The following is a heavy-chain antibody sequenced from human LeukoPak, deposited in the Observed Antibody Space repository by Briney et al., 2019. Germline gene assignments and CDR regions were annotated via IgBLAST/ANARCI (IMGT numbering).Heavy chain of an antibody. D-gene: IGHD2-2*01. V-gene: IGHV1-2*02. J-gene: IGHJ6*03. Sequence: GASVKVSCKASGYTFTGYYMHWVRQAPGQGLEWMGWINPNSGGTNYAQKFQGRVTMTRDTSISTAYMELSRLRSDDTAVYYGATLYCSSTSCYGYMDVWGKGTTVTVSS. CDR2: INPNSGGT. CDR1: GYTFTGYY. CDR3: ATLYCSSTSCYGYMDV.